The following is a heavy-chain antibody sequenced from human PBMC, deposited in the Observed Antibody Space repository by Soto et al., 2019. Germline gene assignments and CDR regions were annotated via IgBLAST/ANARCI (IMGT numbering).Heavy chain of an antibody. CDR3: ASGILHKMGDY. D-gene: IGHD1-1*01. V-gene: IGHV1-2*02. CDR2: INPNSGGT. Sequence: GASVKVSCKASGYTFTGYYMHWVRQAPGQGLEWMGWINPNSGGTNYAQKFHGRVTMTMDTSLITAYMELSRLRSDDTAVYYCASGILHKMGDYWGQGTLVTVYS. J-gene: IGHJ4*02. CDR1: GYTFTGYY.